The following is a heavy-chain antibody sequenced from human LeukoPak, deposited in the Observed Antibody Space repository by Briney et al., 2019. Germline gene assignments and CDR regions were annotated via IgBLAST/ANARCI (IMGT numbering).Heavy chain of an antibody. CDR2: IYYSGST. J-gene: IGHJ5*02. Sequence: SETLSLTCTVSGGSISSSSYYWGWIRQPPGKGLEWIGSIYYSGSTYYNPSLKSRVTISVDTSKNQFSLKLSSVTAADTAVYYCARGRPITIFGVVIFNWFDPWGQGTLVTVSS. CDR1: GGSISSSSYY. V-gene: IGHV4-39*07. D-gene: IGHD3-3*01. CDR3: ARGRPITIFGVVIFNWFDP.